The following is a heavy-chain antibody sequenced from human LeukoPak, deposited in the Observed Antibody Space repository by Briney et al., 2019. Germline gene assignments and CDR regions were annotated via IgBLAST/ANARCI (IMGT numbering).Heavy chain of an antibody. CDR1: GLSFDNYA. D-gene: IGHD1-1*01. CDR2: IGWNSVNI. Sequence: GGSLRLSCAASGLSFDNYAMHWVRQVPGKGLEWVSGIGWNSVNIGYVDSVKGRFTISRDNAKNSLYLQMNSLRVDDTALYFCAKGLSLEGGSTWKNNWFDAWGQGIVVIVSS. CDR3: AKGLSLEGGSTWKNNWFDA. J-gene: IGHJ5*02. V-gene: IGHV3-9*01.